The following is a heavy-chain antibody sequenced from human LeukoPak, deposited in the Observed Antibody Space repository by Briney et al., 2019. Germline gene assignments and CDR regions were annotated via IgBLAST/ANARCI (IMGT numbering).Heavy chain of an antibody. CDR1: GYTLTELS. CDR3: ATAGLLWQWLVRGRDAFDI. V-gene: IGHV1-24*01. D-gene: IGHD6-19*01. CDR2: FDPEDGET. J-gene: IGHJ3*02. Sequence: ASVKVSCKVSGYTLTELSMHWVRQAPGKGLEWMGGFDPEDGETIYAQKFQGRVTMTEDTSTDTAYMELSSLRSGDTAVYYCATAGLLWQWLVRGRDAFDIWGQGTMVTVSS.